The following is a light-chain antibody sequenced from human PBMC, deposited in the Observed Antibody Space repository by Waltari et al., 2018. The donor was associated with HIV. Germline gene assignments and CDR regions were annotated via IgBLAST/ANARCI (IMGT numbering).Light chain of an antibody. Sequence: SYELTQPPSVSVSPGQTARITCSGDALPKQYAYWYQQKPGQAPVMLIYKDSERPSGIPERFSASTSGTTVTLTIIGVQAEDEADYYCQSADNSGCWVFGGGTKLTVL. CDR1: ALPKQY. CDR2: KDS. V-gene: IGLV3-25*03. J-gene: IGLJ3*02. CDR3: QSADNSGCWV.